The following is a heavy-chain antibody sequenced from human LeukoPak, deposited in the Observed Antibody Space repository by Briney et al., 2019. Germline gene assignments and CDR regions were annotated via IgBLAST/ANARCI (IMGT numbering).Heavy chain of an antibody. Sequence: GGPLRLSCAASGFTFSGYWMSWVRQTPGKGLEWVANINQDGSEKYYVDSVKGRFTISRDNAKNSLFLQMGSLRVEDTAVYYCARESTAGYNSSWYGFRNWGQGTLVSVSS. V-gene: IGHV3-7*01. CDR1: GFTFSGYW. J-gene: IGHJ1*01. CDR3: ARESTAGYNSSWYGFRN. CDR2: INQDGSEK. D-gene: IGHD6-13*01.